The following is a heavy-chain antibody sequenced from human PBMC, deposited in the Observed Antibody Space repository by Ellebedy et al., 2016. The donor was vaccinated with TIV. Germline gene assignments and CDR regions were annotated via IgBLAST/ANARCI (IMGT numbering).Heavy chain of an antibody. CDR2: MNPDSDNR. CDR1: GYTFTSYD. CDR3: ARGGNVAAARVENGLEV. Sequence: AASVKVSCKASGYTFTSYDINWVRQAPGQGLEWMGWMNPDSDNRGYALKFQGRVTITRNISISTAYLELSSLISEDTAVYYCARGGNVAAARVENGLEVWGQGTTVTVSS. D-gene: IGHD6-13*01. J-gene: IGHJ6*02. V-gene: IGHV1-8*03.